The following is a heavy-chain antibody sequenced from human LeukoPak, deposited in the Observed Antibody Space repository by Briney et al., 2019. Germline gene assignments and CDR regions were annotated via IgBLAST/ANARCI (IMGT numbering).Heavy chain of an antibody. Sequence: PSQTLSLTCAVSGGSISSGGYSGGWVRQPGGKGLGWLGYIYHSGSTYYNPSLKSRVTISVDRSKNQFSLKLSSVTAADTAVYYCARGNVVVTAISYYYYGMDVWGQGTTVTVSS. D-gene: IGHD2-21*02. CDR1: GGSISSGGYS. CDR3: ARGNVVVTAISYYYYGMDV. CDR2: IYHSGST. V-gene: IGHV4-30-2*01. J-gene: IGHJ6*02.